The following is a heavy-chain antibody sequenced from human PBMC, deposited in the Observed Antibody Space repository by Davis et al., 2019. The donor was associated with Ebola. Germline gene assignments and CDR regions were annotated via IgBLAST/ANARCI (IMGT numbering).Heavy chain of an antibody. J-gene: IGHJ4*02. Sequence: GESLKISCAASGFTFSTYGMHWVRQAPGKGLEWVTVISYDENNKYYTDSVKGRFTISRDSSKNTLYLQMNSLRAEDTAVYYCAKERNGGGYDYPEYYFGSWGQGTLVSVSS. CDR3: AKERNGGGYDYPEYYFGS. CDR1: GFTFSTYG. V-gene: IGHV3-30*18. D-gene: IGHD5-12*01. CDR2: ISYDENNK.